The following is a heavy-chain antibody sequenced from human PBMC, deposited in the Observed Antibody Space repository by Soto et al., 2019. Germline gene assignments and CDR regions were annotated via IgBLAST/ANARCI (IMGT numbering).Heavy chain of an antibody. CDR3: AKDQRYGDRYNCYYMDV. V-gene: IGHV3-48*01. CDR2: ISSTSFTI. D-gene: IGHD4-17*01. CDR1: GFTFSSHS. J-gene: IGHJ6*03. Sequence: EVQVVESGGGLVQAGGSLRLSCEASGFTFSSHSMNWVRQAPGKGLEWVSYISSTSFTIHYADSVKGRFTISSDNAKNSLYRQMKTLRGEDTAVYFCAKDQRYGDRYNCYYMDVSGKGTRVTVSS.